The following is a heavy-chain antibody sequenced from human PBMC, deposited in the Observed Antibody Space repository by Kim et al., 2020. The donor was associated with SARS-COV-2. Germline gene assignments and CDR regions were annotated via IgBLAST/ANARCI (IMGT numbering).Heavy chain of an antibody. V-gene: IGHV3-11*05. CDR3: ARVIRSVWFGELLYPSYYYGMDV. J-gene: IGHJ6*02. CDR2: ISSSSSYT. D-gene: IGHD3-10*01. Sequence: GGSLRLSCAASGFTFSDYYMSWIRQAPGKGLEWVSYISSSSSYTNYADSVKGRFTISRDNAKNSLYLQMNSLRAEDTAVYYCARVIRSVWFGELLYPSYYYGMDVWGQGTTVTVSS. CDR1: GFTFSDYY.